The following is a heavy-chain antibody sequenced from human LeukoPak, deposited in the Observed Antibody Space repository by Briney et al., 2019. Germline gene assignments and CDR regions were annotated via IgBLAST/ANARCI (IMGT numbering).Heavy chain of an antibody. CDR1: GYTFTDDY. CDR3: APTPEAYTSNWNV. D-gene: IGHD1-1*01. CDR2: INPDSGFT. J-gene: IGHJ4*02. Sequence: GASVKVSCKASGYTFTDDYMHWVCQAPGQGLEWMGWINPDSGFTNYAQKFQGRVTMTRDTSISTAYVEVRSLRSDDTAVYYCAPTPEAYTSNWNVWGQGTLVTVSS. V-gene: IGHV1-2*02.